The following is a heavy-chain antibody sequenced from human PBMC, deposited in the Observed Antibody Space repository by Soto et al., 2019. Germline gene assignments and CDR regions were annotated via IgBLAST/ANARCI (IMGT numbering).Heavy chain of an antibody. J-gene: IGHJ3*02. Sequence: PSETLSLTCTVSGGSISSSSYYWGWIRQPPGKGLEWIGSIYYSGSTYYNPSLKSRVTISVDTSKNQFSLKLSSVTAADTAVYYCASLRYCSGGSCYSRFSGAFDIWGQGTMVTVSS. V-gene: IGHV4-39*01. CDR3: ASLRYCSGGSCYSRFSGAFDI. D-gene: IGHD2-15*01. CDR1: GGSISSSSYY. CDR2: IYYSGST.